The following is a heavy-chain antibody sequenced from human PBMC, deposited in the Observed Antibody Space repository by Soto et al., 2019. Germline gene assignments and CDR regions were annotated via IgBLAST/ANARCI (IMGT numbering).Heavy chain of an antibody. D-gene: IGHD2-21*02. CDR1: GFTFSSYW. CDR2: IKQGGSEK. CDR3: ARSIVVVTALDY. J-gene: IGHJ4*02. V-gene: IGHV3-7*04. Sequence: PGGSLRLSCAASGFTFSSYWMSWVRQAPGKGLEWVANIKQGGSEKYYVDSVKGRFTISRDNAKNAVYLQMNSLRAEDTAVYYCARSIVVVTALDYWGQGTLVTVSS.